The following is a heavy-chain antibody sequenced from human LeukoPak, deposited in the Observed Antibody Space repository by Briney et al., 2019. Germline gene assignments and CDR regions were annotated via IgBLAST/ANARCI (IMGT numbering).Heavy chain of an antibody. CDR1: GGSFSGYY. Sequence: SETLSLTCAVYGGSFSGYYWSWIRQPQGKGLEWIGEINHSGSTNYNPSLKSRVTISVDTSKNQFSLKLSSVTAADTAVYYCARQRAGGYCTITTCYYMDVWGKGTTVTVSS. D-gene: IGHD2-8*01. CDR2: INHSGST. J-gene: IGHJ6*03. V-gene: IGHV4-34*01. CDR3: ARQRAGGYCTITTCYYMDV.